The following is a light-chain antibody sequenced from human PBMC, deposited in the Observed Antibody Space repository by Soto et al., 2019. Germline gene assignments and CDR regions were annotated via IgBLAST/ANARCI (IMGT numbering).Light chain of an antibody. V-gene: IGKV3-15*01. J-gene: IGKJ4*01. CDR1: QSISIT. CDR3: QQCSTWPRS. Sequence: EIVMTQSPATLSVSPGERATLSCRASQSISITLAWYQQKPGQAPRLLIYGASTRATGIPARFSGSGSGTEFTLTISGLPSEALAAYFCQQCSTWPRSFGGGTKVGIK. CDR2: GAS.